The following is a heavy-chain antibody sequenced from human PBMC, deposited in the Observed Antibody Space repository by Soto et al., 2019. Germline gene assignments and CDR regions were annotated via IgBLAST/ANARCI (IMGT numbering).Heavy chain of an antibody. CDR2: INHSGST. D-gene: IGHD3-10*01. J-gene: IGHJ4*02. CDR3: ARVVATMVRGVSWLYYFDY. Sequence: SETLSLTCAVYGGSFSGYYWSWIRQPPGKGLEWIGEINHSGSTNYNPSLKSRVTISVDTSKNQFSLKLSSVTAADTAVYYCARVVATMVRGVSWLYYFDYWGQGTLVTVYS. V-gene: IGHV4-34*01. CDR1: GGSFSGYY.